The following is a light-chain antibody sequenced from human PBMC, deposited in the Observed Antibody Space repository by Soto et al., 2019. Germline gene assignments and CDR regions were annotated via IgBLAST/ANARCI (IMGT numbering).Light chain of an antibody. Sequence: QSVLTQPPSVSGAPGQRVTISCTVSSSNIGAGYDVHWYQQLPGTAPKLLIYGNSNRPSGVPDRFSGSKSGTSASLAITGLQAEDEADYYCQSYDSSLSNVVGTGTKLTVL. CDR1: SSNIGAGYD. CDR3: QSYDSSLSNV. CDR2: GNS. V-gene: IGLV1-40*01. J-gene: IGLJ1*01.